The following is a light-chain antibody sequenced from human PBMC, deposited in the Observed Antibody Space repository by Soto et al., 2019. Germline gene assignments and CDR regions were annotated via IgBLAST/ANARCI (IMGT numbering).Light chain of an antibody. CDR2: KTS. Sequence: DIQVTQSPSTLSASVGDRVTITCRANESNSRWLAWYQHKPGKPPKLLIYKTSRLQDGVPSRFSGSGSGPEFTLSINGLQPDDFATYYCQQYNSYSRTFGQGTKVDNK. V-gene: IGKV1-5*03. J-gene: IGKJ1*01. CDR3: QQYNSYSRT. CDR1: ESNSRW.